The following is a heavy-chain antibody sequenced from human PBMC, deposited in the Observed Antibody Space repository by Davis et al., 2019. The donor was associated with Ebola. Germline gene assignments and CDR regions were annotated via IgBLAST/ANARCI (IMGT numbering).Heavy chain of an antibody. Sequence: PSETLSLTCTVSGGNMISHHWTWIRQSPGKGLEWIGHIYNSGTTKYNSALKSRVSMLIDTSKNQFSLKVTSVIAADTAVYYCARYRGSLVASVRYGMDVWGQGTTVTVSS. V-gene: IGHV4-4*09. CDR3: ARYRGSLVASVRYGMDV. J-gene: IGHJ6*02. D-gene: IGHD2-21*01. CDR1: GGNMISHH. CDR2: IYNSGTT.